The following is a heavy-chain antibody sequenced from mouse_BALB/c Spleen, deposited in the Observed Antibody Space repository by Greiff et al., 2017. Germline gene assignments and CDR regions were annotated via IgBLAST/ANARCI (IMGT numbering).Heavy chain of an antibody. CDR2: IRNKANGYTT. Sequence: EVQLVESGGGLVQPGGSLRLSCATSGFTFTDYYMSWVRQPPGKALEWLGFIRNKANGYTTEYSASVKGRFTISRDNSQSILYLQMNTLRAEDSATYYCARDKRVYYADWYFDVWGAGTTVTVSS. V-gene: IGHV7-3*02. CDR1: GFTFTDYY. CDR3: ARDKRVYYADWYFDV. D-gene: IGHD1-1*01. J-gene: IGHJ1*01.